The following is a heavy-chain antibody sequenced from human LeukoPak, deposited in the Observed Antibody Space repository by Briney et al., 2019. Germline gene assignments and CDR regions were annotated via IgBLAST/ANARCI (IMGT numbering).Heavy chain of an antibody. CDR2: INHSGST. CDR1: GGSFSGYY. J-gene: IGHJ5*02. Sequence: SETLSLTCAVYGGSFSGYYWSWIRQPPGKGLEWIGEINHSGSTNYNPSLKSRVTISVDKSKKQCSLKLSSVTAADTAVYYCATGAVAGSNWFDPWGQGTLVTASS. V-gene: IGHV4-34*01. D-gene: IGHD6-19*01. CDR3: ATGAVAGSNWFDP.